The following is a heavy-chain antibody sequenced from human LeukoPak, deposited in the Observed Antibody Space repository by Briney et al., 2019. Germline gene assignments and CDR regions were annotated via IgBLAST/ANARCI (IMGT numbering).Heavy chain of an antibody. CDR1: GFTFSTYW. V-gene: IGHV3-7*01. Sequence: GGSLRLSCAVSGFTFSTYWMTWVRKFQGKGLERVANIKLDGSDKYYVDSVKGRFTISRDNAKNSLYLQMNSLRAEDTAVYYCARDRGWQSFDYWGQGTLVTVSS. J-gene: IGHJ4*02. CDR2: IKLDGSDK. CDR3: ARDRGWQSFDY. D-gene: IGHD3-10*01.